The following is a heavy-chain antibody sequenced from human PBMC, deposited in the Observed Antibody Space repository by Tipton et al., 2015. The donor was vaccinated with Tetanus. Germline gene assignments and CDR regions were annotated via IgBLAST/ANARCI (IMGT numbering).Heavy chain of an antibody. CDR2: IYRTGST. J-gene: IGHJ4*02. CDR3: VRESSSGWFVDY. V-gene: IGHV4-59*11. CDR1: GGSISNHY. Sequence: GLVKPSETLSLTCTVSGGSISNHYWSWIRQPPGKGLEWIGYIYRTGSTKYNSSLRDRVTIALDTSKNQFSLKLNSVTAADTAVYYCVRESSSGWFVDYWGQGTVVTVFS. D-gene: IGHD6-19*01.